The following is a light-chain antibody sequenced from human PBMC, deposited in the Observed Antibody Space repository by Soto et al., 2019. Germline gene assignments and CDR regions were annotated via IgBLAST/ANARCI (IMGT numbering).Light chain of an antibody. J-gene: IGKJ5*01. CDR2: DAF. CDR3: QHANSPIT. V-gene: IGKV3-15*01. CDR1: QSVSSN. Sequence: VFTQSAGTLPLSPGERAALSCRASQSVSSNLAWYQQKPGPAPRLLIYDAFIRATGIPARLSGSGSGTEFTLTISSMQSEDFATYYCQHANSPITFCQGTRLENK.